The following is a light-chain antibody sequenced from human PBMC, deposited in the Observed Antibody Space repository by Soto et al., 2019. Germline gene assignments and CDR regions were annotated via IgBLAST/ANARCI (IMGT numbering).Light chain of an antibody. J-gene: IGKJ1*01. CDR2: DAS. CDR3: QQGSSWPWT. Sequence: IEMTQSPATLSASLGERATLTCRASQGISSDLGWYQQKPGQAPKLLIDDASNIPGGVPSRFSGSGSGTDFTLTISSLEPEDSAVYFCQQGSSWPWTFGQGTKVDIK. CDR1: QGISSD. V-gene: IGKV1-6*01.